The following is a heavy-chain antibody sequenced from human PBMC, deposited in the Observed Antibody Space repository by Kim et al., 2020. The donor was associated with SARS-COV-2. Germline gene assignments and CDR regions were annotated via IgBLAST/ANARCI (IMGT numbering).Heavy chain of an antibody. J-gene: IGHJ4*02. CDR1: GYTFTGYY. V-gene: IGHV1-2*02. CDR2: INPNSGGT. D-gene: IGHD4-4*01. CDR3: ARRSGDSNYEIYFDY. Sequence: ASVKVSCKASGYTFTGYYMHWVRQAPGQGLEWMGWINPNSGGTNYAQKFQGRVTMTRDTSISTAYMELSRLRSDDTAVYYCARRSGDSNYEIYFDYWGQGTLVTVSS.